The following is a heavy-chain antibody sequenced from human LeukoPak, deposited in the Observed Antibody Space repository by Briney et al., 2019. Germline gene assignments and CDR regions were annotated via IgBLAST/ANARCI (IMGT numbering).Heavy chain of an antibody. J-gene: IGHJ5*02. V-gene: IGHV3-11*03. CDR1: GFTFGDYY. D-gene: IGHD2-15*01. Sequence: GGSLRLSCAASGFTFGDYYMTWIRQAPGRGLEWISYINGSSSDTKYADSVKGRFTISRDNAKNSLYLLMNSLRAEDTAVYYCARRGTTYCTVDSCHPNWFDPWGQGTLVTVSS. CDR3: ARRGTTYCTVDSCHPNWFDP. CDR2: INGSSSDT.